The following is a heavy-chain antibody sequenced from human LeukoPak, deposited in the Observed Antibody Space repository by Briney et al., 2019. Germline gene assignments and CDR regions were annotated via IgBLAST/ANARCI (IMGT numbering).Heavy chain of an antibody. CDR3: ARDYMVRGAPYYFDY. CDR1: GGTFSSYA. Sequence: SVKVSCKASGGTFSSYAISWVRQAPGQGLEWMGGIIPISGTANYAQKFQGRVTITTDESTSTAYMELSSLRSEDTAVYYCARDYMVRGAPYYFDYWGQGTLVTVSS. J-gene: IGHJ4*02. D-gene: IGHD3-10*01. V-gene: IGHV1-69*05. CDR2: IIPISGTA.